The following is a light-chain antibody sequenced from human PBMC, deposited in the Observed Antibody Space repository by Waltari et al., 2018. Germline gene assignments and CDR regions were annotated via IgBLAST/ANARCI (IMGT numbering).Light chain of an antibody. CDR1: NNNVGYEG. CDR2: RNN. CDR3: SAWDSSLSAWV. Sequence: QAGLTQPPSVSKGLRQTATLTCTGNNNNVGYEGATWLQQHQGHPPKHLFYRNNNRPSGISERFSASRSGSTASLTITGLQTEDEADYYCSAWDSSLSAWVFGGGTKLTVL. J-gene: IGLJ3*02. V-gene: IGLV10-54*04.